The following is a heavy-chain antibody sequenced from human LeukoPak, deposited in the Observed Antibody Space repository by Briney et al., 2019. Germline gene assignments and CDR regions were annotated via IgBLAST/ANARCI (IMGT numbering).Heavy chain of an antibody. Sequence: ASVKVSCKASGYTFISYGISWVRQAPGQGLEWMGWISAYNDNTNYAQKLQGRVTMTTDTSTSTAYMELRSLRSDDTAVYYCARARYFDWEEHWGQGTLVTVSS. CDR3: ARARYFDWEEH. CDR2: ISAYNDNT. CDR1: GYTFISYG. D-gene: IGHD3-9*01. J-gene: IGHJ4*02. V-gene: IGHV1-18*04.